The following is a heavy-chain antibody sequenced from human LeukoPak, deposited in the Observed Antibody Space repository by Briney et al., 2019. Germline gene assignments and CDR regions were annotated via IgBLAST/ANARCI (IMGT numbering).Heavy chain of an antibody. CDR1: GLTFTNHG. CDR2: VRNDGFDT. D-gene: IGHD4-23*01. Sequence: GSLRLSCATSGLTFTNHGFHWLRQAADKGLEWVAFVRNDGFDTYHSNSVKGRFSISRDDSKNTVYLQMNSLRAEDTALYYCARDRGKDYFGDWGQGTQVTVSS. J-gene: IGHJ4*02. V-gene: IGHV3-30*02. CDR3: ARDRGKDYFGD.